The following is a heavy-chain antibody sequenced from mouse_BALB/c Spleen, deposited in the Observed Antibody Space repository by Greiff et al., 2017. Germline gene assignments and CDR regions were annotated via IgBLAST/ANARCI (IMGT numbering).Heavy chain of an antibody. CDR2: ISYDGSN. Sequence: EVKLMESGPGLVKPSQSLSLTCSVTGYSITSGYYWYWIRQFPGNKLEWMGYISYDGSNNYNPYLKNRISITRDTSKNQFFLKLNSVTTEDTATYYCARGGNYVGYYAMDYWGQGTSVTVSS. CDR1: GYSITSGYY. J-gene: IGHJ4*01. D-gene: IGHD2-1*01. V-gene: IGHV3-6*02. CDR3: ARGGNYVGYYAMDY.